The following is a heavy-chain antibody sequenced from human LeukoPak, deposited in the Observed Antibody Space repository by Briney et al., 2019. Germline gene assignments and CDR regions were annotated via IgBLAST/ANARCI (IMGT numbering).Heavy chain of an antibody. CDR3: AGKIAWWALDI. Sequence: ASVKVSCKASGYTFTRYGMSWVRQAPGQGLEWMGWINTNTGNPTYAQGFTGRFVFSLDTSVSTAYLQISSLKAEDTAVYYCAGKIAWWALDIWGQGTMVTVSS. CDR1: GYTFTRYG. J-gene: IGHJ3*02. V-gene: IGHV7-4-1*02. D-gene: IGHD2-8*02. CDR2: INTNTGNP.